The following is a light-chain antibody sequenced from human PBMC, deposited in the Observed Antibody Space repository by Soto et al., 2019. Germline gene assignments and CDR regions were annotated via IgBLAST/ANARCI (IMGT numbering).Light chain of an antibody. Sequence: EIVLMQSPATPSETKGGRATLSCRASQSVSSNLAWYQQKPGQAPRLLLYGASTRATGIPARFSGSGSGTEFTLTISSLQSEDFAVYYCQQYNNWSRTFGQGTKV. CDR1: QSVSSN. CDR3: QQYNNWSRT. J-gene: IGKJ1*01. V-gene: IGKV3-15*01. CDR2: GAS.